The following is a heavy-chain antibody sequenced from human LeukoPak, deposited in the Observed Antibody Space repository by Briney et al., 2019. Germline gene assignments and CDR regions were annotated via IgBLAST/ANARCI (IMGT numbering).Heavy chain of an antibody. Sequence: PSETLSLTCTVSGGSISSYYWSWIRQPPGKGLEGIGYIYYSGSTNSHASLTNRVPITVDTSKNHFSLNLSSVTAADTAVYYCAREVRYCSGGRCHSYFDYWGQGTLVTVSS. CDR2: IYYSGST. J-gene: IGHJ4*02. D-gene: IGHD2-15*01. V-gene: IGHV4-59*01. CDR1: GGSISSYY. CDR3: AREVRYCSGGRCHSYFDY.